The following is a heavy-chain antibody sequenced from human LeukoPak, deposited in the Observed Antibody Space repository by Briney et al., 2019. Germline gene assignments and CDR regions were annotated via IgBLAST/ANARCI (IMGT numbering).Heavy chain of an antibody. J-gene: IGHJ4*02. CDR1: GFTFSNAW. CDR2: IKSKTDGGTT. V-gene: IGHV3-15*01. Sequence: PGGSLRLSCAASGFTFSNAWMSWVRQAPGKGLEWVGRIKSKTDGGTTDYAAPVKGRFTISRDDSKNTLYLQMNSLKTEDTAVYYCTTDAVAGAYTFDYWGQGTLVTVSS. CDR3: TTDAVAGAYTFDY. D-gene: IGHD6-19*01.